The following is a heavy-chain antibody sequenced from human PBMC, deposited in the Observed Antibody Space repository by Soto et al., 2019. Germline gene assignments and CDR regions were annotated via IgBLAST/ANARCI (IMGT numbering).Heavy chain of an antibody. D-gene: IGHD3-10*01. J-gene: IGHJ6*03. Sequence: SEILSLTCTVSGGSISSYYWIWIRQPPGKGLEWIGYIYYSGSTNYNPSLKSRVTISVDTSKNQFSLKLSSVTAADTAVYYCARVLGYGSGNYYKNYYYYYYMDVWGKGTTVTVSS. CDR2: IYYSGST. CDR1: GGSISSYY. CDR3: ARVLGYGSGNYYKNYYYYYYMDV. V-gene: IGHV4-59*01.